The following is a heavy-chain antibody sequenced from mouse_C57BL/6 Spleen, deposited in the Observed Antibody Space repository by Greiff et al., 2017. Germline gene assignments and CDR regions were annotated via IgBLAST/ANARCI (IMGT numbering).Heavy chain of an antibody. CDR1: GYTFTSYW. V-gene: IGHV1-72*01. J-gene: IGHJ1*03. CDR2: IDPHSGGT. Sequence: QVQLQQPGAELVKPGASVKLSCKASGYTFTSYWMHWVKQRPGRGLEWIGRIDPHSGGTKYNEKFKSKATLTVDKPSSTAYMQLSSLTSEDSAVYYCARRALLYFYVWGTGTTVTVSS. CDR3: ARRALLYFYV. D-gene: IGHD1-1*01.